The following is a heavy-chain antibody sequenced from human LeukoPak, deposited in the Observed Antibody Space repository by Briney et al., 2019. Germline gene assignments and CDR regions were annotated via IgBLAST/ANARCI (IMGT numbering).Heavy chain of an antibody. V-gene: IGHV3-23*01. Sequence: GGSLRLSCAASGFTFSSYAMSWVRQAPGKGPEWVSAISGSGGSTYYADSVKGRLTISRDNSKNTLYLQMNSLRAEDTAVHYCAKDLATTSPFDYWGQGTLVTVSS. CDR1: GFTFSSYA. CDR3: AKDLATTSPFDY. J-gene: IGHJ4*02. D-gene: IGHD1-1*01. CDR2: ISGSGGST.